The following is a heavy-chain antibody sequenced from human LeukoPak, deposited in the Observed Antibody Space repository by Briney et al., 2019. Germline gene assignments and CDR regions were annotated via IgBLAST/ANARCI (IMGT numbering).Heavy chain of an antibody. Sequence: SGGSLRLSCAASGFTFGSHAMSWVRQAPGKGLEWVSGISGTGGGTYYADSVKGRFTISRDNSKNTLYLQMNSLRAEDTALYYCAKSLRYFDWSYFDYWGQGTLVTASS. J-gene: IGHJ4*02. V-gene: IGHV3-23*01. CDR3: AKSLRYFDWSYFDY. CDR1: GFTFGSHA. CDR2: ISGTGGGT. D-gene: IGHD3-9*01.